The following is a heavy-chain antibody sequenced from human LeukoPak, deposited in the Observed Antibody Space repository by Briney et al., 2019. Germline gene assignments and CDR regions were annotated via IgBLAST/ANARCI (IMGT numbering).Heavy chain of an antibody. Sequence: GESLRLSFAASGFTFTTYRMTWVRQAPGKGLEWVANINQDGTEKYYVDSVKGRFTISRDNAKNSLYLQMNSLRVEDTAVYYCAKVAKYYYGSETYYFFEHWGQGTPVTASS. CDR3: AKVAKYYYGSETYYFFEH. J-gene: IGHJ4*02. CDR2: INQDGTEK. V-gene: IGHV3-7*01. CDR1: GFTFTTYR. D-gene: IGHD3-10*01.